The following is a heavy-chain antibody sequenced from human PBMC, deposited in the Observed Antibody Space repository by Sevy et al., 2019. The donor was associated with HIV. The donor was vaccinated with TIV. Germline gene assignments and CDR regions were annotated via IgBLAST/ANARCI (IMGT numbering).Heavy chain of an antibody. D-gene: IGHD3-3*01. J-gene: IGHJ6*02. Sequence: SETLSLTCTVSGGSVSSGSYYWSWIRQPPGKGLEWIGYIYYSGSTNYNPSLKSRVTISVDTSKNQFSLKLSSVTAADTAVYYCALTTYYDFWSGYLQHYYYGMDVWGQGTTVTVSS. V-gene: IGHV4-61*01. CDR1: GGSVSSGSYY. CDR2: IYYSGST. CDR3: ALTTYYDFWSGYLQHYYYGMDV.